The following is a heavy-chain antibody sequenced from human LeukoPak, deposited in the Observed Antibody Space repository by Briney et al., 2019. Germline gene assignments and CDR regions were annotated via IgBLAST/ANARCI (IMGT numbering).Heavy chain of an antibody. Sequence: GASVKVSCKASEYTFTDYFMNWVRQAPGQGLEWMGWINPKSGGTVYAQKFQGRVTMTRDTSISTAYMELSRLRSDDTAVYYCARDLLQIVVVPAATTIIDYWGQGTLVTVSS. CDR1: EYTFTDYF. D-gene: IGHD2-2*01. CDR2: INPKSGGT. J-gene: IGHJ4*02. CDR3: ARDLLQIVVVPAATTIIDY. V-gene: IGHV1-2*02.